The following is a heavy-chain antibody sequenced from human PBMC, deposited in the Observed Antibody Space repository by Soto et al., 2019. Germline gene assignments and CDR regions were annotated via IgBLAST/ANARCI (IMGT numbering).Heavy chain of an antibody. CDR3: ARDYYDSSGYYYDY. J-gene: IGHJ4*02. CDR1: GGSISSGGYY. V-gene: IGHV4-61*08. Sequence: SXTLSLTCAVSGGSISSGGYYWSWIRQPPGKGLEWIGYIYYSGSTNYNPSLKSRVTISVDTSKNQFSLKLSSVTAADTAVYYCARDYYDSSGYYYDYWGQGTLVTVSS. D-gene: IGHD3-22*01. CDR2: IYYSGST.